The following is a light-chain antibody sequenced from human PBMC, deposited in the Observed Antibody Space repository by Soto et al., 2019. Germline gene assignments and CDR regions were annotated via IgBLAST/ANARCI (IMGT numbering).Light chain of an antibody. CDR1: QSISCTY. CDR2: GVS. J-gene: IGKJ2*01. CDR3: QQYVTSPYI. Sequence: DIVLTQSQGTLSLSPGERATLSCRASQSISCTYLAWYQQKPGQAPSLLIHGVSTRATGIPDRFCGSGSGTEFTLTISRLAPEDFEVYYCQQYVTSPYIFGQGTKLEIK. V-gene: IGKV3-20*01.